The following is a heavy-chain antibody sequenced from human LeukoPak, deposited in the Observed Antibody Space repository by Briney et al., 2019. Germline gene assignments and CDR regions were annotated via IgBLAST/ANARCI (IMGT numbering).Heavy chain of an antibody. D-gene: IGHD3-3*01. Sequence: GGSLRLSCAASGFTFYSHGMIWVRQAPGKGLEWVSGISWNSGSIGYADSVKGRFTISRDNAKNSLYLQMNSLRAEDTALYYCAKGGRTIFGVVIPLTNFDYWGQGTLVTVSS. CDR2: ISWNSGSI. CDR1: GFTFYSHG. CDR3: AKGGRTIFGVVIPLTNFDY. J-gene: IGHJ4*02. V-gene: IGHV3-9*01.